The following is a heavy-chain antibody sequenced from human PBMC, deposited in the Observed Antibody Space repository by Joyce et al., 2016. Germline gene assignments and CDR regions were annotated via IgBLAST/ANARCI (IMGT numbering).Heavy chain of an antibody. CDR3: ARAKSASGTRGDY. D-gene: IGHD6-13*01. V-gene: IGHV1-69*02. CDR1: GGAPNTHI. CDR2: IVPIPGVA. J-gene: IGHJ4*02. Sequence: QVQLVQSGAEVKKPGSSVKVSCQAFGGAPNTHIINWVRQAPGQGPEWMGRIVPIPGVANYAQRFRGRVTITATKSTSTVYMELSGLTSEDTAVYYCARAKSASGTRGDYWGQGTLVIVSS.